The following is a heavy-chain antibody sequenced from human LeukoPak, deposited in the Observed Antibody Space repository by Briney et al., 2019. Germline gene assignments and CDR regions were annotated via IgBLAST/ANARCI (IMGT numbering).Heavy chain of an antibody. CDR1: GFTFSSYA. D-gene: IGHD2-2*02. CDR3: AKASCSSTSCYSFDY. Sequence: PGGSLRLSCAASGFTFSSYAMSWVRQAPGKGLEWVSAISGSGGSTYYADSVKGRFTISRDNSKNTPYLQMNSLRAEDTAVYYCAKASCSSTSCYSFDYWGQGTLVTVSS. J-gene: IGHJ4*02. CDR2: ISGSGGST. V-gene: IGHV3-23*01.